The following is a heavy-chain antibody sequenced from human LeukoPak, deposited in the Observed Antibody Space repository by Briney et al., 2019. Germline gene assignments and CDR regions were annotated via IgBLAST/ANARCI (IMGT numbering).Heavy chain of an antibody. CDR1: GFTFSDYF. V-gene: IGHV3-11*04. Sequence: GGSLRLSCAASGFTFSDYFMSWIRQAPGKGLEWLSHISSSGTGYYTDSVKGRATISRDNAKNSLYLQMNSLRAEDTAVYYCAKDYQSGYASGYDAFGIWGQGTMVIVSS. D-gene: IGHD6-19*01. J-gene: IGHJ3*02. CDR2: ISSSGTG. CDR3: AKDYQSGYASGYDAFGI.